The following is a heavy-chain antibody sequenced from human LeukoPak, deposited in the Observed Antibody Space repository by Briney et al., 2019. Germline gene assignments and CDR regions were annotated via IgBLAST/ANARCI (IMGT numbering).Heavy chain of an antibody. CDR2: IYYSGST. V-gene: IGHV4-59*01. Sequence: SETLSLTCTVSGGSISSYYWSWIRQLPGKGLEWIGYIYYSGSTNYNPSLKSRVTISVDTSKSQFSLKLSSVTAADTAVYYCARGGYYDSSGYYRGVPFDYWGQGTLVTVSS. J-gene: IGHJ4*02. D-gene: IGHD3-22*01. CDR1: GGSISSYY. CDR3: ARGGYYDSSGYYRGVPFDY.